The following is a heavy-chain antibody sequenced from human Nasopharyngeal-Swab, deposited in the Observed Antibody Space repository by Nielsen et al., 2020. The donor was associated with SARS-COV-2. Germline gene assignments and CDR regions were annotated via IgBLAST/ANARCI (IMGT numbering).Heavy chain of an antibody. D-gene: IGHD6-19*01. Sequence: GGSLRLSCVASGFTFSSFWMHWVRQVPGKGLVWISRISGDGSSTSYADSVKGRLTISRDNAKNTLYLQITTLTGEDTAVYYCARGSGPHGSWDYWGQGTLVTVSS. CDR2: ISGDGSST. CDR1: GFTFSSFW. CDR3: ARGSGPHGSWDY. V-gene: IGHV3-74*01. J-gene: IGHJ4*02.